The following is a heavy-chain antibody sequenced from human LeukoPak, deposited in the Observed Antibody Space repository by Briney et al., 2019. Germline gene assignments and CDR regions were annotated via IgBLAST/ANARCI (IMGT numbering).Heavy chain of an antibody. Sequence: SGTLSLTCAVYGGSLSGYYWSWIRQPPGKGLEWIGEINHSGSTNYNPSLKSRVTISVDTSKNQFSLKLSSVTAADTAVYYCARGSANAGRDGYNLNWFDPWGQGTLVTVSS. CDR1: GGSLSGYY. CDR2: INHSGST. V-gene: IGHV4-34*01. CDR3: ARGSANAGRDGYNLNWFDP. J-gene: IGHJ5*02. D-gene: IGHD5-24*01.